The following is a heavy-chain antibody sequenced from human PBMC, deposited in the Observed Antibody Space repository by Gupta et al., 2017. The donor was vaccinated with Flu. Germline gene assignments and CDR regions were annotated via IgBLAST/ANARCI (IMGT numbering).Heavy chain of an antibody. Sequence: YNWGWIRQPPGKGLEWIGSVDYSGTTYYNPSLKSRVTISIDKAKKKFSLMLSSGTAADTGVVYCARSYGDYGVRRAWFDPWGQGTMVTVSS. CDR3: ARSYGDYGVRRAWFDP. V-gene: IGHV4-39*01. J-gene: IGHJ5*02. D-gene: IGHD4-17*01. CDR1: YN. CDR2: VDYSGTT.